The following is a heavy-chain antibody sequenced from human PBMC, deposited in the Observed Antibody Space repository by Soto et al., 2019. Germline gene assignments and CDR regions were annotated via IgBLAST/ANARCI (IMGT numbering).Heavy chain of an antibody. Sequence: QVQLQESGPGLVKPSQTLSLTCTVSGGSISRGDYYWSWIRQPPGKGLEWIGYIYYSGSTYYNPSLKSRVTISVDTSKNQFSLKLSSVTAADTAVYYCARDAQQLVPYWYFDLWGRGTLVTVSS. CDR2: IYYSGST. J-gene: IGHJ2*01. D-gene: IGHD6-13*01. V-gene: IGHV4-30-4*01. CDR3: ARDAQQLVPYWYFDL. CDR1: GGSISRGDYY.